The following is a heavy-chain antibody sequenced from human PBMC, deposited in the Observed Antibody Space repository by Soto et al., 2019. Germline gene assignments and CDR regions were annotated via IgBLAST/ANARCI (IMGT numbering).Heavy chain of an antibody. CDR3: ARVMATDYRIDY. D-gene: IGHD4-4*01. Sequence: EVQLVESGGGLVQPGGSLRLSCTASGFMFGSYWMTWVRHVPGKGLQWVANIKRDGSEKYYVDFVKGRFTISRDNADNSVLLDMNNLRVDDTATYYCARVMATDYRIDYWGQGALVTVSS. J-gene: IGHJ4*02. CDR1: GFMFGSYW. CDR2: IKRDGSEK. V-gene: IGHV3-7*03.